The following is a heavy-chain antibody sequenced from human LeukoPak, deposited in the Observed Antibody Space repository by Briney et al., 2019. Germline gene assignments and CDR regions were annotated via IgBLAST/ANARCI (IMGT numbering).Heavy chain of an antibody. J-gene: IGHJ5*02. V-gene: IGHV4-61*08. CDR3: ASLYCSRTSCYMDP. CDR1: GGSISSGGYY. CDR2: TYYSGSS. D-gene: IGHD2-2*02. Sequence: SETLSLTCTVSGGSISSGGYYWSWIRQHPGKGLEWIGYTYYSGSSNYNPSLKSRVTISLDTSKNQFSLNLKSVTAADTAVFYCASLYCSRTSCYMDPWGQGTLVIVSS.